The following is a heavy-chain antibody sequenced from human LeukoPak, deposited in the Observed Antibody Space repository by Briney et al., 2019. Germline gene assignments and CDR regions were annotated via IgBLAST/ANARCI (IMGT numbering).Heavy chain of an antibody. V-gene: IGHV3-30*18. D-gene: IGHD4-23*01. CDR2: ISYDGSNK. CDR3: AKENRLRWPFDY. Sequence: PGGSLRLSCAASGFTFSSYGMHWVRQAPGKGLEWVAVISYDGSNKYYADSVKGRFTISRDNSKNTLYLQMNSLRAEDTAVYYCAKENRLRWPFDYWGQGTLVTVSS. CDR1: GFTFSSYG. J-gene: IGHJ4*02.